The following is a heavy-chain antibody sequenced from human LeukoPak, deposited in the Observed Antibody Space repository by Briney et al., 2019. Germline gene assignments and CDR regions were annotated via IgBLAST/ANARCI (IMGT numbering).Heavy chain of an antibody. D-gene: IGHD3-16*01. J-gene: IGHJ5*02. V-gene: IGHV3-30-3*01. Sequence: GGSLRLSCAASGFTFSSYTIHWVRQPPGKGLEWVAVISFDRSNKYYADSVKGRFTISRDNSKNTLYLQMNSLRAEDTAVYYCAGEELGSSLGFDPWGQGTLVTVSS. CDR1: GFTFSSYT. CDR3: AGEELGSSLGFDP. CDR2: ISFDRSNK.